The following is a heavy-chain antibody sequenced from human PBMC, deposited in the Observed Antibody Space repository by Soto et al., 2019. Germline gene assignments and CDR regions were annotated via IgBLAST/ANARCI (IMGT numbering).Heavy chain of an antibody. J-gene: IGHJ4*02. CDR3: ARAEDTAMVSYYFDY. Sequence: SVKVSCKASGGTFSSYAISWVRQAPGQGLEWMGGIIPIFGTANYAQKFQGRVTITADESTSTAYMELSSLRSEDTAVYYCARAEDTAMVSYYFDYWGQGTLVTVSS. CDR2: IIPIFGTA. CDR1: GGTFSSYA. D-gene: IGHD5-18*01. V-gene: IGHV1-69*13.